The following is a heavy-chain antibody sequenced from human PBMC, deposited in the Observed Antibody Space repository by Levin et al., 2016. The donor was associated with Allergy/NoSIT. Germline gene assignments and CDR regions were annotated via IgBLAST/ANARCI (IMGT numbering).Heavy chain of an antibody. V-gene: IGHV3-66*02. CDR2: IYSGGST. J-gene: IGHJ6*02. CDR3: ARGTYYYYYGMDV. Sequence: WIRQPPGKGLEWVSIIYSGGSTYYADSVKGRFTISRDNSKNTLYLQMNSLRAEDTAVYYCARGTYYYYYGMDVWGQGTTVTVSS.